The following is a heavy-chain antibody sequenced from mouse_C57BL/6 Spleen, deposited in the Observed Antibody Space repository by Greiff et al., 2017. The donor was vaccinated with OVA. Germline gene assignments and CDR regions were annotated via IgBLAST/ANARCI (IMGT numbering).Heavy chain of an antibody. CDR1: GFTFSSYA. CDR3: ARDRMVTTSAMDY. Sequence: EVKLVESGGGLVKPGGSLKLSCAASGFTFSSYAMSWVRQTPEKRLEWVATISDGGSYTYYPDNVKGRFTISRDNAKNNLYLQMSHLKSEDTAMYYCARDRMVTTSAMDYWGQGTSVTVSS. V-gene: IGHV5-4*01. CDR2: ISDGGSYT. D-gene: IGHD2-2*01. J-gene: IGHJ4*01.